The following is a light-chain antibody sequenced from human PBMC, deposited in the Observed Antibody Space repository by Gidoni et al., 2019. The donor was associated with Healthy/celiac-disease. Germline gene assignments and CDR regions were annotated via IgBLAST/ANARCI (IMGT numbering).Light chain of an antibody. Sequence: SALTPPASVSGSPGPSITISCTGTSRDVGGYNYVSWYQQEPGKAPKLMIYDVSNRPSGVSNRFSGSKSGNTASLTISGLQAEDEADYYCSSYTSSSTLGVFGGGTKLTVL. CDR2: DVS. J-gene: IGLJ3*02. V-gene: IGLV2-14*01. CDR3: SSYTSSSTLGV. CDR1: SRDVGGYNY.